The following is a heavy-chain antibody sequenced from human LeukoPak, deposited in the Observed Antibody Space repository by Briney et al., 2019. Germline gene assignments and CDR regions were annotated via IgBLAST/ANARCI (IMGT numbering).Heavy chain of an antibody. CDR1: GFSFSSYA. CDR3: AKDGATTVTTYYFDY. V-gene: IGHV3-30*18. D-gene: IGHD4-17*01. J-gene: IGHJ4*02. CDR2: ISYDGSNK. Sequence: GGSLRLSCAASGFSFSSYAMSWVRQAPGKGLEWVAVISYDGSNKYYADSVKGRFTISRDNSKNTLYLQMNSLRAEDTAVYYCAKDGATTVTTYYFDYWGQGTLVTVSS.